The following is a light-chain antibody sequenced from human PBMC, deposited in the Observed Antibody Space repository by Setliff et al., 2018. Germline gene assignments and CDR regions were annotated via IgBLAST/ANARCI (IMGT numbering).Light chain of an antibody. V-gene: IGLV2-14*01. CDR1: SSDVGGYNY. CDR3: SSYTTSTTRV. Sequence: QSVLTQPASVSGSPGQSITNSCTGTSSDVGGYNYVSWYQQHAGKAPKLMIYEVTNRPPGVSDRFSGSKSGNTASLTISGLQAEDEADYYCSSYTTSTTRVFGGGTKVTVL. J-gene: IGLJ2*01. CDR2: EVT.